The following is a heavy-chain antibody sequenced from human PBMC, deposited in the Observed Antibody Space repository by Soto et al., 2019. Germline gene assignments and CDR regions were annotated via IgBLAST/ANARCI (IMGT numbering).Heavy chain of an antibody. CDR1: GFIFSSYA. Sequence: GGSLRLSCAASGFIFSSYAMHWVRQAPGKGLEWVAFVSYDGSETYHADSVKGRFTISRDNSKNTLFLQMNSLRIEDTAVYYCAKATRGGYSSGWYGHYYYYGMDVWGQGTTVTVSS. CDR2: VSYDGSET. J-gene: IGHJ6*02. V-gene: IGHV3-30*18. CDR3: AKATRGGYSSGWYGHYYYYGMDV. D-gene: IGHD6-19*01.